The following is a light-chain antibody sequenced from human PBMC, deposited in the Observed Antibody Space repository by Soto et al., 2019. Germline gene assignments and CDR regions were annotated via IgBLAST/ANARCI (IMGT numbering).Light chain of an antibody. Sequence: QSVLTQPPSVSGAPGQRVTISCTGSSSNIGAGYDVQWYQQLPGTAPKLLIFANTKRPSGVPDRFSGSKSGTSASLAITGLQAEDAADYYCQSYVSSLSGYVVFGGGTKLTVL. CDR3: QSYVSSLSGYVV. J-gene: IGLJ2*01. CDR1: SSNIGAGYD. V-gene: IGLV1-40*01. CDR2: ANT.